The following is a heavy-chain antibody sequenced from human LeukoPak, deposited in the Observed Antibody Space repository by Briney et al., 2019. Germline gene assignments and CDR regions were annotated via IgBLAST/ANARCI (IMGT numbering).Heavy chain of an antibody. D-gene: IGHD3-3*01. V-gene: IGHV4-4*07. Sequence: PSETLSLTCTVSGGSISSYYWSWIRQPDGKGLEWIGRIYTSGSTNYNPSLKSRVTMSVDTSKNQFSLKLSSVTAADTAVYYCARDRSHDFWSGYYHDAFDIWGQGTMVTVSS. CDR3: ARDRSHDFWSGYYHDAFDI. J-gene: IGHJ3*02. CDR2: IYTSGST. CDR1: GGSISSYY.